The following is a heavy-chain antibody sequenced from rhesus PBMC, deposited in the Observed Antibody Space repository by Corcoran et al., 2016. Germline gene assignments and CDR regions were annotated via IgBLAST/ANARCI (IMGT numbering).Heavy chain of an antibody. CDR3: ARVSTTSDGLNS. CDR2: IYGSGWGT. J-gene: IGHJ6*01. CDR1: GGSISDEYF. D-gene: IGHD2-2*01. Sequence: QVQLQESGPGLVKSSETLALTCAVSGGSISDEYFWDWIRQPPGKGLEWIGYIYGSGWGTNYNPSLKTRATISIDTSKNQFSLKLTSVTAADPAVYHCARVSTTSDGLNSWGQGVVVTVSS. V-gene: IGHV4-106*01.